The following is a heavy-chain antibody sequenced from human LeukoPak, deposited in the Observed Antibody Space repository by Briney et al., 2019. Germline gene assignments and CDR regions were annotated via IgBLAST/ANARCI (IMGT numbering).Heavy chain of an antibody. Sequence: ASVKVSCKVSGYTFTGYYIHWVRQAPGQGFECMGWINPNSGGTNYAQKFQGRVTMTRDTSISTAYMELSRLRSDDTAVYYCARDLYQWLPSTRPRDYYYYMDVWGEGTTVTVSS. V-gene: IGHV1-2*02. CDR1: GYTFTGYY. D-gene: IGHD6-19*01. CDR3: ARDLYQWLPSTRPRDYYYYMDV. J-gene: IGHJ6*03. CDR2: INPNSGGT.